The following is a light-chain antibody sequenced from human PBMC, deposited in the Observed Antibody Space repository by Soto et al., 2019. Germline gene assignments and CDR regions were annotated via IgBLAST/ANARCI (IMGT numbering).Light chain of an antibody. CDR1: QSIGSY. Sequence: DLQIAQCPSSLSASVGDRVTITFRASQSIGSYLNWYQQRPGRAPKLLIYAASSLQGGVPTRFSGSGSGTDFTLTISSLQPEDFATYYCQQSFTSPAFGQGTKVDIK. J-gene: IGKJ1*01. CDR2: AAS. CDR3: QQSFTSPA. V-gene: IGKV1-39*01.